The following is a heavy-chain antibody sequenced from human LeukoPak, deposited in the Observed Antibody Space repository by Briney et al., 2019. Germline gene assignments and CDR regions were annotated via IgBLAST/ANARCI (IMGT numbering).Heavy chain of an antibody. CDR1: GDSITSGTSY. D-gene: IGHD6-13*01. Sequence: SETLSLTCTVSGDSITSGTSYWGWIRQPPGKGLEWIGSISSGSTYYSPSLKSRLSISVDTSKNQFSLSLTSVTAADTAVYYCARHGGGIAATVSRPLDFWGQGTLVTVSS. CDR2: ISSGST. V-gene: IGHV4-39*01. J-gene: IGHJ4*02. CDR3: ARHGGGIAATVSRPLDF.